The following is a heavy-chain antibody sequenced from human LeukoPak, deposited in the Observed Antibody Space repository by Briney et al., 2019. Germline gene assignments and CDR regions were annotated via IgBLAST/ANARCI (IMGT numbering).Heavy chain of an antibody. CDR1: GFTFSSYS. V-gene: IGHV3-48*01. Sequence: PGGSLRLSCAASGFTFSSYSMNWVRQAPGKGLEWVSYISSSSSTIYYADSVKGRFTISRDNSKNTLYLQMNSLRAEDTAVYYCAKPAAYDFWSGLDYWGQGTLVTVSS. CDR3: AKPAAYDFWSGLDY. J-gene: IGHJ4*02. CDR2: ISSSSSTI. D-gene: IGHD3-3*01.